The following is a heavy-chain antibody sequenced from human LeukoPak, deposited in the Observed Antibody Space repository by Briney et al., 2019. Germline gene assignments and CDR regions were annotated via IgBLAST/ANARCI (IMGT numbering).Heavy chain of an antibody. V-gene: IGHV3-23*01. D-gene: IGHD1-26*01. J-gene: IGHJ4*02. CDR2: ISGRGDNT. Sequence: GGSLRLSCAASGFTFSSYAMSWVRQAPGKGPEWVSGISGRGDNTYYADSVKGRFTISRDNSKNTLYVQVNSLGAEDTAVYYCAKDGESGSYSLRDYWGQGTLVTVSS. CDR1: GFTFSSYA. CDR3: AKDGESGSYSLRDY.